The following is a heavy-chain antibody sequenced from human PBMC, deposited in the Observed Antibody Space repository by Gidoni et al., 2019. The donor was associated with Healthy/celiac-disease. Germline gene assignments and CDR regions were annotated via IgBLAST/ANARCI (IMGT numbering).Heavy chain of an antibody. V-gene: IGHV1-2*02. CDR1: GYTFTGYY. J-gene: IGHJ4*02. D-gene: IGHD6-6*01. CDR2: INPNSGGT. CDR3: AGIAARPAHSFDY. Sequence: QVQLVQSGAEVKKPGASVKVSCKASGYTFTGYYMHWVRQAPGQGLEWMGWINPNSGGTNYAQKVQGRVTMTRDTSISTAYMELSRLRSDDTAVYYCAGIAARPAHSFDYWGQGTLVTVSS.